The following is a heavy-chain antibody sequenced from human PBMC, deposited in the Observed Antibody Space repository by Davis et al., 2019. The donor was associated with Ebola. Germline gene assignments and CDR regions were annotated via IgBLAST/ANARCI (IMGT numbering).Heavy chain of an antibody. J-gene: IGHJ3*02. Sequence: MPSETLSLTCGVYGGSFSGYYWSWIRQPPGKGLEWIGEINHSGSTNYNPSLKSRVTISLDTSKSEFSLKVGSVTAADTAVYFCARARRYTARQDAFDIWGQGTVVIVSS. CDR1: GGSFSGYY. CDR2: INHSGST. D-gene: IGHD1-14*01. V-gene: IGHV4-34*01. CDR3: ARARRYTARQDAFDI.